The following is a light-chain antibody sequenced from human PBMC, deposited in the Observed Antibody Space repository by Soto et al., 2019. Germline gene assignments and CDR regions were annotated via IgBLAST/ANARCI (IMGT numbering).Light chain of an antibody. CDR1: SSNIGAGYD. CDR3: QSYDSSLSGSV. CDR2: GNS. Sequence: QPVLTQPPSVSGAPGQRVTISCTGSSSNIGAGYDVPWYQQLPGTAPKLLIYGNSNRPSGVPDRFSGSKSGTSASLATTGLQAEDEADYYCQSYDSSLSGSVFGGGTKLTVL. V-gene: IGLV1-40*01. J-gene: IGLJ3*02.